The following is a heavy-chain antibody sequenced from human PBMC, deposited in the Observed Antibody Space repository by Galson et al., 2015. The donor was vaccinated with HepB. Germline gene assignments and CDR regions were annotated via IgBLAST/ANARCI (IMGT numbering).Heavy chain of an antibody. Sequence: SVKVSCKASGYTFTNYGISWVRQAPGQGLEWMGWISAYNGNTYYAQNLQGRVTMTTDTSTSTAYMELRSLRSDDTAVYYCARVGGTPGPRYCSSTSCYTFDYWGQGTLVTVSS. CDR1: GYTFTNYG. V-gene: IGHV1-18*01. CDR3: ARVGGTPGPRYCSSTSCYTFDY. CDR2: ISAYNGNT. D-gene: IGHD2-2*02. J-gene: IGHJ4*02.